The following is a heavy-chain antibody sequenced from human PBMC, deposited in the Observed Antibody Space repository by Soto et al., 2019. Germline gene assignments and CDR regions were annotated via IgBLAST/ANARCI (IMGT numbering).Heavy chain of an antibody. CDR2: IKQDGSEK. D-gene: IGHD2-15*01. J-gene: IGHJ3*02. Sequence: PGGSLRLSCAASGFTFSSYWMSWVRQAPGKGLEWVANIKQDGSEKYYVDSVKGRFTISRDNAKNSLYLQMNSLRAEDTVVYYCARVRLYCSGGSCSKPSALDAFDIWGQGTMVTVSS. CDR3: ARVRLYCSGGSCSKPSALDAFDI. CDR1: GFTFSSYW. V-gene: IGHV3-7*01.